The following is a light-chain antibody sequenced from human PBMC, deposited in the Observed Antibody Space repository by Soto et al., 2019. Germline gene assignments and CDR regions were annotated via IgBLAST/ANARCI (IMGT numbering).Light chain of an antibody. CDR1: QSIGTW. CDR3: QQSDTYPLT. V-gene: IGKV1-5*01. Sequence: DIQMTQSPSTLSASLGDRVTITCLASQSIGTWLAWYQHRPGKAPSRLIYDASTLRSGVPSRFSGSGSGTEFTLTISSLQADDFATYYSQQSDTYPLTFGQGTRLEI. CDR2: DAS. J-gene: IGKJ5*01.